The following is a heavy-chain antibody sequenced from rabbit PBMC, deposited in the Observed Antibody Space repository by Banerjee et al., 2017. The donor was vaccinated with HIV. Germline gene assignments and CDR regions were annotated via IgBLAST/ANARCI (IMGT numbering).Heavy chain of an antibody. D-gene: IGHD8-1*01. CDR1: GFSFSGSYY. CDR2: IYAGSSGST. Sequence: QEQLEESGGGLVKPEGSLTLTCTASGFSFSGSYYMCWVRQAPGKGLEWIACIYAGSSGSTYYASWAKGRFSISKTSSTTVTLQLNILTAADSATYFCVKAPGGSPYYTSYFRLWGQGTLVTVS. J-gene: IGHJ4*01. CDR3: VKAPGGSPYYTSYFRL. V-gene: IGHV1S45*01.